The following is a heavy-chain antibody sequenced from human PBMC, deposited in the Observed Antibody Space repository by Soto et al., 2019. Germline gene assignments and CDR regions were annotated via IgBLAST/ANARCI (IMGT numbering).Heavy chain of an antibody. Sequence: GGSLRLSCTASGFTFNNYAMTWVRQAPGRGLEWVSSVFPTGDIYHTDSVKGRFNIFRDNSKNTVDLQMNSLRAEDTAIYYCARDIYSYGYNWFDPWGQGTLVTVSS. D-gene: IGHD5-18*01. CDR2: VFPTGDI. V-gene: IGHV3-23*01. J-gene: IGHJ5*02. CDR1: GFTFNNYA. CDR3: ARDIYSYGYNWFDP.